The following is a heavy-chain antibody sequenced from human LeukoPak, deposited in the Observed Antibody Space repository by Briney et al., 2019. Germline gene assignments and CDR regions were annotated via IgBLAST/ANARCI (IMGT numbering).Heavy chain of an antibody. D-gene: IGHD5-24*01. CDR3: TTDEGMATIGGTDAFDI. CDR1: GFTFSNAW. V-gene: IGHV3-15*01. Sequence: GGSLRLSCAASGFTFSNAWMSWVRQAPGKGLEWGVRIKSKTDGWTTDYAAPVKGRFTISRDDSQNTLYLQMNSLKTEDTAVYYCTTDEGMATIGGTDAFDIWGQGTMVPVSS. J-gene: IGHJ3*02. CDR2: IKSKTDGWTT.